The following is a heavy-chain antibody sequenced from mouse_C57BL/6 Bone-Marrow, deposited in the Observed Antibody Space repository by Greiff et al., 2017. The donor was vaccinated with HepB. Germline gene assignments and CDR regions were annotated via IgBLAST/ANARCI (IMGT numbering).Heavy chain of an antibody. D-gene: IGHD1-1*01. V-gene: IGHV5-17*01. CDR3: AKITTVVDGDY. CDR2: ISSGSSTI. Sequence: EVKLEESGGGLVKPGGSLKLSCAASGFTFSDYGMHWVRQAPEKGLEWVAYISSGSSTIYYADTVKGRFTISRDNAKNTLFLQMTSLRSEDTAMYDCAKITTVVDGDYWGQGTSVTVSS. J-gene: IGHJ4*01. CDR1: GFTFSDYG.